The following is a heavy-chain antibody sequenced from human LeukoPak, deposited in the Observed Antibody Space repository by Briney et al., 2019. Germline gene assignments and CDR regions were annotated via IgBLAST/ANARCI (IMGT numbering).Heavy chain of an antibody. J-gene: IGHJ4*02. D-gene: IGHD2-2*02. CDR3: ARGGGYCSSTSCYTFDY. CDR1: GGSISSGGYY. CDR2: IYHSGST. V-gene: IGHV4-30-2*01. Sequence: SQTLSLTCTVSGGSISSGGYYWSWIRQPPGKGLEWIGYIYHSGSTYYNPSLKSRVTISVDRSKNQFSLKLSSVTAADTAVYYCARGGGYCSSTSCYTFDYWGQGTLVTVFS.